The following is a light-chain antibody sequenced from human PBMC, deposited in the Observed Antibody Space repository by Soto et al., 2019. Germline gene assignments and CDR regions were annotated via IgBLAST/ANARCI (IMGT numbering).Light chain of an antibody. CDR3: QQRTNWL. Sequence: EFVLTQSPATLSLSPGETAILSCRARQSVRSHLAWYQQKPGQAPRLLIYDASTRASGIPARFRGSGSATDFTLTISSLEPEDFVVYYCQQRTNWLFGGGTKVEVK. J-gene: IGKJ4*01. CDR2: DAS. CDR1: QSVRSH. V-gene: IGKV3-11*01.